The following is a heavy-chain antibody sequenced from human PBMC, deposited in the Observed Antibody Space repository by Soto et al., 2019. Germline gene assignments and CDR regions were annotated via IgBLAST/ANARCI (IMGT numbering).Heavy chain of an antibody. D-gene: IGHD3-22*01. Sequence: GGSLRLSCAASGFTFSNAWMSWVRQAPGKGLEWVGRIKSKTDGGTTDYAAPVKGRFTISRDDSKNTLYLQMNSLKTEDTAVYYCTTVGPNYYDSSGYPGYYYGMDVWGQGTTVTVSS. J-gene: IGHJ6*02. CDR3: TTVGPNYYDSSGYPGYYYGMDV. CDR1: GFTFSNAW. CDR2: IKSKTDGGTT. V-gene: IGHV3-15*01.